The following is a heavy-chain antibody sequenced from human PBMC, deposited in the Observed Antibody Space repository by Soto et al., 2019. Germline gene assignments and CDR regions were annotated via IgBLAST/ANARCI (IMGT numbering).Heavy chain of an antibody. Sequence: EVQLLESGGGLVQPGGPLRPSCAASGFTFSSYAMSWVRQAPGKGLEWVSVISGSGGSTYYADSVKGRFTISRDKSKNTLYLQMNSLRAEDTAVYYCARRTSGWYLDYWGQGTLVTVSS. CDR3: ARRTSGWYLDY. V-gene: IGHV3-23*01. CDR2: ISGSGGST. CDR1: GFTFSSYA. J-gene: IGHJ4*02. D-gene: IGHD6-19*01.